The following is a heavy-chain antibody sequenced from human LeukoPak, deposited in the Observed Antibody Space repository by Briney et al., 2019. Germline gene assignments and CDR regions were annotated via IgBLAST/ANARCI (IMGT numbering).Heavy chain of an antibody. Sequence: ASVKVSCKASGYTFTGYYMHWVRPAPGQGLEWMGWINPNSGGTNYAQKFQGWVTMTRDTSISTAYMELSSLRSEDTAVYYCARDESSIAGDMFDYWGQGTLVTVSS. CDR2: INPNSGGT. J-gene: IGHJ4*02. D-gene: IGHD6-6*01. CDR3: ARDESSIAGDMFDY. CDR1: GYTFTGYY. V-gene: IGHV1-2*04.